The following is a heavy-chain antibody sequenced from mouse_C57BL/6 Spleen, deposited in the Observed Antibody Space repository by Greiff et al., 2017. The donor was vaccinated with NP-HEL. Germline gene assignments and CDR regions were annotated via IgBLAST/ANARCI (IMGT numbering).Heavy chain of an antibody. J-gene: IGHJ1*03. CDR1: GYTFTDYE. CDR3: TRWRPHGGYFDV. Sequence: VKLMESGAELVRPGASVTLSCKASGYTFTDYEMHWVKQTPVHGLEWIGAIDPETGGTAYNQKFKGKAILTADKSSSTAYMELRSLTSEDSAVYYCTRWRPHGGYFDVWGTGTTVTVSS. CDR2: IDPETGGT. V-gene: IGHV1-15*01.